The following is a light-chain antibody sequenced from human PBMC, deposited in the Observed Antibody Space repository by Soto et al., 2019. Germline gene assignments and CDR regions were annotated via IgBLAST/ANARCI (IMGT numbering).Light chain of an antibody. CDR2: DAS. J-gene: IGKJ5*01. Sequence: EIVLTQSPATLSLSPGERATLSCGASQSVSSSYLAWYQQKPGLAPRLLIYDASSRATGIPDRFSGSGSGTDFTLTISRLEPEDLAVYYCQPYGSSPPITFGQGTRLEIK. CDR1: QSVSSSY. CDR3: QPYGSSPPIT. V-gene: IGKV3D-20*01.